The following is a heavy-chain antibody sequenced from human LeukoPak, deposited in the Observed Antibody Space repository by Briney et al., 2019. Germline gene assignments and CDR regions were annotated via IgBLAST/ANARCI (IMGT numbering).Heavy chain of an antibody. D-gene: IGHD6-6*01. CDR1: GFTFSSYS. CDR2: ISSSSSYI. J-gene: IGHJ4*02. Sequence: GGSLRLSCAASGFTFSSYSMNWVRQAPGKGLGWASSISSSSSYIYYADSVKGRFTISRDNAKNSLYLQMNSLRAEDTAVYYCARGGYSSSSDYWGQGTLVTVSS. V-gene: IGHV3-21*01. CDR3: ARGGYSSSSDY.